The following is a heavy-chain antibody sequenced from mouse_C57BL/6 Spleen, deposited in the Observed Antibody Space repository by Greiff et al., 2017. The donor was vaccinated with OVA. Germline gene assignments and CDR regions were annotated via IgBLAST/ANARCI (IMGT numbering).Heavy chain of an antibody. CDR3: AREGRGGFAY. CDR1: GYSITSGYD. Sequence: DVQLQESGPGMVKPSQSLSLTCTVTGYSITSGYDWHWIRHFPGNKLEWMGYISYSGSTNYNPSLKSRISITHDTSKNHFFLKLNSVTTEDTATYYCAREGRGGFAYWGQGTLVTVSA. V-gene: IGHV3-1*01. CDR2: ISYSGST. J-gene: IGHJ3*01. D-gene: IGHD3-3*01.